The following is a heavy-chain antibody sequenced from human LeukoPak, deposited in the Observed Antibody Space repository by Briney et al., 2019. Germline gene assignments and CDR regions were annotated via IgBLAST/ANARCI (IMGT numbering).Heavy chain of an antibody. V-gene: IGHV4-59*12. Sequence: PSETLSLTCTVSGGSISSYYWSWIRQPPGKGLEWIGYIYYSGSTNYNPSLKSRVTISVGTSKNQFSLKLSSVTAADTAVYYCARVKHTMVRGVIRSPIAETKKTKGGRWPYYYYMDVWGKGTTVTVSS. J-gene: IGHJ6*03. CDR3: ARVKHTMVRGVIRSPIAETKKTKGGRWPYYYYMDV. D-gene: IGHD3-10*01. CDR1: GGSISSYY. CDR2: IYYSGST.